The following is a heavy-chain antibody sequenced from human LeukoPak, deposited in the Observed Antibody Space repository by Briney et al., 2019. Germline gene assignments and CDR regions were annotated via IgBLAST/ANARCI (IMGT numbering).Heavy chain of an antibody. CDR3: ARESVSYDILTGYFPRGDFDY. Sequence: PSETLSLTCAVSGYSMSSGYYWGWIRQPPGKGLEWLGSIYHSGSTYYHPSLKSRVTISVDMSKNQFSLKLSSVTAADTAVYYCARESVSYDILTGYFPRGDFDYWGQGTLVTVSS. CDR1: GYSMSSGYY. D-gene: IGHD3-9*01. V-gene: IGHV4-38-2*02. CDR2: IYHSGST. J-gene: IGHJ4*02.